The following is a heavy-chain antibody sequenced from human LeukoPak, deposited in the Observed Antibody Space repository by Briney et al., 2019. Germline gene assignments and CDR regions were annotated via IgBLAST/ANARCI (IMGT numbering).Heavy chain of an antibody. J-gene: IGHJ4*02. D-gene: IGHD3-10*01. CDR2: VSGGGSGA. CDR3: AKGASGSYYIDS. CDR1: GFTFTSYA. V-gene: IGHV3-23*01. Sequence: RGSLRLSCVGSGFTFTSYAMNWVRQAPGKGLEWVSGVSGGGSGAYYADSVKGRFTMSRDNSKNTLYLQMNSLRGEDTAVYYCAKGASGSYYIDSWGQGTLVTVSS.